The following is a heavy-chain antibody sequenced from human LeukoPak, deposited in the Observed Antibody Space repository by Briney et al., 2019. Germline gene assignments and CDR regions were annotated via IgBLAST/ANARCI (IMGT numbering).Heavy chain of an antibody. CDR3: AKDEYGDHFDY. V-gene: IGHV3-30*02. J-gene: IGHJ4*02. Sequence: GGSLRLSCAASGFTFSSYGMHWVRQAPGKGLEWVAFIRYEGSNKYYADSVKGRFTISRDNSKNTLYLQMNSLRAEDTAVYYCAKDEYGDHFDYWGQGTLVTVSS. CDR2: IRYEGSNK. D-gene: IGHD4-17*01. CDR1: GFTFSSYG.